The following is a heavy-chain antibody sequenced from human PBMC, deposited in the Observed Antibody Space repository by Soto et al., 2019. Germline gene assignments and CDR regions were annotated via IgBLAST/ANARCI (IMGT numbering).Heavy chain of an antibody. D-gene: IGHD3-16*01. J-gene: IGHJ3*02. CDR3: TRHWFAGASVVSSSAAFDI. Sequence: EVQLVESGGGLVQPGGSLKLSCAASGFTFSGSAMHWVRQASGKGLEWVGRIRSKANSYATAYAASVKGRFTTSRDDSKNTACLQMYSLKTEDTAVYYCTRHWFAGASVVSSSAAFDIWGQGTMVTVSS. CDR1: GFTFSGSA. CDR2: IRSKANSYAT. V-gene: IGHV3-73*01.